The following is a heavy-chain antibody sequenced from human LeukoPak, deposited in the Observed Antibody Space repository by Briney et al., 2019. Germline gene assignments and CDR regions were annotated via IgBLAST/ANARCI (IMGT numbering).Heavy chain of an antibody. V-gene: IGHV4-31*03. CDR1: GGSISSGGYY. D-gene: IGHD6-19*01. CDR2: IYYSGST. J-gene: IGHJ4*02. CDR3: ARAGSGWVLDY. Sequence: PSETLSLTCTVSGGSISSGGYYWSWIRQHPGKGLEWIGYIYYSGSTYYNPSLKSRVTISVDTSKNQFSLKLSSVTAADTAVYFCARAGSGWVLDYWGQGILVTVSS.